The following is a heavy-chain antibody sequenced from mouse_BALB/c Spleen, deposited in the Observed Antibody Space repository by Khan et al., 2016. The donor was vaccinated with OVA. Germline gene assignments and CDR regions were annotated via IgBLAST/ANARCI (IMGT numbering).Heavy chain of an antibody. CDR3: ASGCDVFAS. J-gene: IGHJ3*01. V-gene: IGHV1-26*01. Sequence: VRLQQSGPDLVKPGASVKISCKASGYSFTLYYLSWVKQSHGESLEWIGRVKPNNGDSSYNQKFKDRATLTVDKSSNTAYMDFRSLTSEDSAVYYCASGCDVFASWGQGTLVTVSA. CDR1: GYSFTLYY. CDR2: VKPNNGDS.